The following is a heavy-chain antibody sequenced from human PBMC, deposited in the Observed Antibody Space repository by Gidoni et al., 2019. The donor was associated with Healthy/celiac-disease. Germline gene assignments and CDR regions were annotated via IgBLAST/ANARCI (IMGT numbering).Heavy chain of an antibody. J-gene: IGHJ6*03. V-gene: IGHV1-18*01. CDR3: ARVGGSYYDFWSATIYLGGYYYYMDV. D-gene: IGHD3-3*01. CDR1: GYTFTSYG. Sequence: QVQLVQSGAEVKKPGASVKVSCKASGYTFTSYGISWVRQAPGQGLEWMGWISAYNGNTNYAQKLQGRVNMTTDTSTSTAYMELRSLRSDDTAVYYCARVGGSYYDFWSATIYLGGYYYYMDVWGKGTTVTVSS. CDR2: ISAYNGNT.